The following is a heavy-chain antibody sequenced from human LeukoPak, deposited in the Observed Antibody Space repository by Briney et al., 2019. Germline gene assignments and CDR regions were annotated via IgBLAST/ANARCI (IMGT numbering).Heavy chain of an antibody. CDR3: ARVAAGNYYYYGMDV. Sequence: GGSLRLSCAASGFTVSSNYMSWVRQAPGKGLEWVSVIYSGGSTYYADSVKGRFTISRDDSKNTLYLQMNSLRAEDTAVYYCARVAAGNYYYYGMDVWGQGTTVTVSS. J-gene: IGHJ6*02. CDR1: GFTVSSNY. V-gene: IGHV3-53*01. CDR2: IYSGGST. D-gene: IGHD6-13*01.